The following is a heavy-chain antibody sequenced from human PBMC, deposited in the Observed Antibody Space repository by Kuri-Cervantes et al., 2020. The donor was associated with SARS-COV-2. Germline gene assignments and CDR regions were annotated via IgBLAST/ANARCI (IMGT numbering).Heavy chain of an antibody. Sequence: GESLKISCVASGFIFSDHYLHWVRQAPGRGLEWVAVISYDGREKNYANSLKGRFTISRDNSMNTVWLQLDSLRVDDTAVYFCARERLVRRALDNWGQGTTVTVSS. V-gene: IGHV3-30*03. CDR1: GFIFSDHY. D-gene: IGHD1-1*01. J-gene: IGHJ3*02. CDR3: ARERLVRRALDN. CDR2: ISYDGREK.